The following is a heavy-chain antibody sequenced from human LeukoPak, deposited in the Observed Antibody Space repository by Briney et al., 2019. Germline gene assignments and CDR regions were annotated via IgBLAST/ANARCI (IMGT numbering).Heavy chain of an antibody. CDR1: GGSISSSSYY. CDR2: IYYSGGT. Sequence: SETLSLTCTVSGGSISSSSYYWGWIRQPPGKGLEWIGSIYYSGGTYYNPSLKSRVTISVDTSKNQFSLKLSSVTAADTAVYYCASRPNTAMAADYWGQGTLVTVSS. J-gene: IGHJ4*02. V-gene: IGHV4-39*01. CDR3: ASRPNTAMAADY. D-gene: IGHD5-18*01.